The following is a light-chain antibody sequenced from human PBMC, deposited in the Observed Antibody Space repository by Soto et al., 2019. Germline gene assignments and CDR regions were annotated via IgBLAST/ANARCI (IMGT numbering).Light chain of an antibody. Sequence: SALTQPPSASGSPGHSVTISCTGTSSDVGGYNYVSWYQQHPGKAPKLVIYEVTKRPSGVPDRFSGSKSGNTASLTVSGLQAEDEADYYCSSFTGASTIFGTGTKVTVL. CDR1: SSDVGGYNY. J-gene: IGLJ1*01. CDR2: EVT. CDR3: SSFTGASTI. V-gene: IGLV2-8*01.